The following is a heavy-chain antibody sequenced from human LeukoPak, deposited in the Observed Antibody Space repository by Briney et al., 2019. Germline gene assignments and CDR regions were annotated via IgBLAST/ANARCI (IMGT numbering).Heavy chain of an antibody. V-gene: IGHV3-53*01. D-gene: IGHD2-21*02. J-gene: IGHJ4*02. CDR2: IYSGGST. Sequence: GGSLRLSCAASGFTVSSNYMSWVRQAPGKGLEWVSVIYSGGSTYYADSVKGRFTISRDNSKNTLYLQMNSLRAEDTAVYYCARGAYCGGDCYSAYWGQGTLVTVSS. CDR3: ARGAYCGGDCYSAY. CDR1: GFTVSSNY.